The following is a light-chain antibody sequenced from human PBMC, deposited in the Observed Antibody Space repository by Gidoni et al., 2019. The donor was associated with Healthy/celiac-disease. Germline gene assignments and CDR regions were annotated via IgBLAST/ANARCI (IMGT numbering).Light chain of an antibody. V-gene: IGKV1-13*02. CDR1: QGISSA. J-gene: IGKJ5*01. CDR2: DAS. Sequence: AIQLTQSPSSLSASVGDRVTITCRASQGISSALAWYQQKPGKAPKLLIYDASSLESGVPSRFSGSGSGTDFTLTISSLQPEDFATYYCQQFNSYPHEGITFGQGTRLEIK. CDR3: QQFNSYPHEGIT.